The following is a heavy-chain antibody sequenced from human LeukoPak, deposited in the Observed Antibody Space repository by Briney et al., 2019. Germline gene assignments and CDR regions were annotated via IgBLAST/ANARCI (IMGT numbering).Heavy chain of an antibody. D-gene: IGHD3-22*01. CDR3: ARQNLGYYYDSSGYYDY. CDR2: INHSGST. Sequence: SETLSLTCAVYGGSFSGYYWSWIRQPPGKGLEWIGEINHSGSTNYNPSLKSRVTISVDTSKNQFSLKLSSVTAADTAVYYCARQNLGYYYDSSGYYDYWGQGTLVTVSS. V-gene: IGHV4-34*01. J-gene: IGHJ4*02. CDR1: GGSFSGYY.